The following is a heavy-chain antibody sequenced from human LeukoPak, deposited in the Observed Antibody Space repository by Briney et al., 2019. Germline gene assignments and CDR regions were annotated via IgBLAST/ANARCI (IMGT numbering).Heavy chain of an antibody. V-gene: IGHV3-21*01. CDR3: ARDQTIYDTLTVHYYYGMDV. Sequence: GGSLRLSCAASGFTFSSYSMNWVRQAPGKGLEWVSSISSSSSYIYYADSVKGRFTISRDNAKNSLYLQMNSLRAEDTAVYYCARDQTIYDTLTVHYYYGMDVWGQGTTVTVSS. CDR1: GFTFSSYS. CDR2: ISSSSSYI. D-gene: IGHD3-9*01. J-gene: IGHJ6*02.